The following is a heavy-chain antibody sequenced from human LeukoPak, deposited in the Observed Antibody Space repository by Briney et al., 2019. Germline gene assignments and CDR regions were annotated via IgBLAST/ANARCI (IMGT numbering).Heavy chain of an antibody. CDR1: GYTFTSYD. J-gene: IGHJ6*03. V-gene: IGHV1-8*01. D-gene: IGHD2-15*01. Sequence: ASVKVSCKASGYTFTSYDINWVRQATGQGLEWMGWMNPNSGNTGYAQKFQGRVTMTRNTSISTAYMELSSLRSEDTAVYYCARGPSYCSGGSCFPYYYYYYMDVWGQGTLVTVSS. CDR3: ARGPSYCSGGSCFPYYYYYYMDV. CDR2: MNPNSGNT.